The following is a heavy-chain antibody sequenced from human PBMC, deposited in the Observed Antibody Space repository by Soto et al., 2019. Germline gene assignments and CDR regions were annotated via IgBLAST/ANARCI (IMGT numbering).Heavy chain of an antibody. V-gene: IGHV4-59*01. CDR3: ARLRYCTSTSCSSFDP. J-gene: IGHJ5*02. CDR1: GGSISSYY. CDR2: IYHSGST. Sequence: SETLSLTCTVSGGSISSYYWSWIRQPPGTGLEWIGYIYHSGSTNYNPSLQSRVTISVDTSNNQFSLKLSSVTAADTAVYYCARLRYCTSTSCSSFDPWGQGTLVTVSS. D-gene: IGHD2-2*01.